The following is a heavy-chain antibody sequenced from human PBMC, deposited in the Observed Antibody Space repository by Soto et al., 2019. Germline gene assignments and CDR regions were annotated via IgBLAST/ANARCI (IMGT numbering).Heavy chain of an antibody. CDR1: GLTFTSYS. J-gene: IGHJ4*02. V-gene: IGHV3-48*02. Sequence: GGSLRLSCAASGLTFTSYSMNWVRQAPGKGLEWVSFISSSSSTIYYADSVKGRFTISRDNAKNSLYLQMNSLRDEDTAVYYCARDRGYTYGFDVWGQRALVTGSS. D-gene: IGHD5-18*01. CDR3: ARDRGYTYGFDV. CDR2: ISSSSSTI.